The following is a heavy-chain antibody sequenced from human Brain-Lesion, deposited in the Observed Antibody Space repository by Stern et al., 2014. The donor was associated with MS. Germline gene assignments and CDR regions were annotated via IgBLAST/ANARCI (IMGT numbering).Heavy chain of an antibody. V-gene: IGHV3-53*01. CDR2: IYSVGST. CDR3: AGLVNPPTHFDP. J-gene: IGHJ5*02. Sequence: EVQLVQSGGGLVQPGGSLRLSCAASGFSFSRNYMSWVRQAPGKGLEWVSSIYSVGSTYYADSGQGRCAISRDNVKNTLFLQMNNPRVEDTAVFYCAGLVNPPTHFDPWGPGTLGNASS. CDR1: GFSFSRNY. D-gene: IGHD1-1*01.